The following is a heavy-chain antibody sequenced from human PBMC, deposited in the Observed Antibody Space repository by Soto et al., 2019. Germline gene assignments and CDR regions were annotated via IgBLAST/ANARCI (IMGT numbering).Heavy chain of an antibody. V-gene: IGHV3-23*01. CDR1: GFTFSSYA. Sequence: GGSLRLSCAASGFTFSSYAMSWVRQAPGKGLEWVSAISGSGGSTYYADSVKGRFTISRDNSKNTLYLQMNSLRAEDTAVYSCASRRITMVRGVILPDAFDIWGQGTMVTVSS. CDR3: ASRRITMVRGVILPDAFDI. D-gene: IGHD3-10*01. J-gene: IGHJ3*02. CDR2: ISGSGGST.